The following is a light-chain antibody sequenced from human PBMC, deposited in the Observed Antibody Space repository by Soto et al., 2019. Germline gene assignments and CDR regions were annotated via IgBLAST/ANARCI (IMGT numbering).Light chain of an antibody. CDR1: RGISTY. J-gene: IGKJ5*01. Sequence: AIQLTQYPSSLSAAVGDTVTSTCRASRGISTYLAWYQQRPGKAPKLLIYSVSSLQSGVPSRFSGSGSGPDFTLTISSLQPEDSATYYCQQLNSYPQTFGQGTRLEI. CDR3: QQLNSYPQT. V-gene: IGKV1-13*02. CDR2: SVS.